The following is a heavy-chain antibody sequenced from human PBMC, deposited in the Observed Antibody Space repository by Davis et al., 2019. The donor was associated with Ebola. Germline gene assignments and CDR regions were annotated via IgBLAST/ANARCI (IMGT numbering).Heavy chain of an antibody. V-gene: IGHV4-30-4*01. CDR1: GGSISSGDYY. J-gene: IGHJ6*02. CDR2: IYYSGST. Sequence: SETLSLTCTVSGGSISSGDYYWSWIRQPPGKGLEWIGYIYYSGSTYYNPSLKSRVTISVDTSKNQFSLKLSSVTAADTAVYYCARQRGIVVVPAAISWYYGMDVWGQGTTVTVSS. D-gene: IGHD2-2*01. CDR3: ARQRGIVVVPAAISWYYGMDV.